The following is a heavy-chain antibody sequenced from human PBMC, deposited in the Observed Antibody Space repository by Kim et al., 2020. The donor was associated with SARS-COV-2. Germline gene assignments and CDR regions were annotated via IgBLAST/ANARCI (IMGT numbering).Heavy chain of an antibody. J-gene: IGHJ5*02. V-gene: IGHV5-51*01. Sequence: GESLKISCKGSGYSLTSYWIGWVRQMPGKGLEWMGIIYPDDSDTRYSPSFQGQVTISADKSISTAYLQWSSLKASDTAIYYCARGPINYFDSSGSPFDPWGQGTLVTVSS. D-gene: IGHD3-22*01. CDR1: GYSLTSYW. CDR2: IYPDDSDT. CDR3: ARGPINYFDSSGSPFDP.